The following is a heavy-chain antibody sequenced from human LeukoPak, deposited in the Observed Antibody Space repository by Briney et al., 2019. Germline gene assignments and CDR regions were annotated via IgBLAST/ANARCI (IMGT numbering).Heavy chain of an antibody. CDR3: ARQRRETYYYDGTGYYYFDY. CDR2: IYDSGST. J-gene: IGHJ4*02. CDR1: GGSISSSSYY. V-gene: IGHV4-39*01. Sequence: SETLSLTCTVSGGSISSSSYYWGWIRQPPGKGLEWIGSIYDSGSTYYNPSLKSRVTISVDTSKNQFSLKLSSVTAADTAVYYCARQRRETYYYDGTGYYYFDYWGQGTLVTVSS. D-gene: IGHD3-22*01.